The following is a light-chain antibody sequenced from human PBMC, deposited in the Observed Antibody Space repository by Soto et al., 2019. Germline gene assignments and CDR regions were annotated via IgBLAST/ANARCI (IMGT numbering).Light chain of an antibody. CDR2: WAS. V-gene: IGKV4-1*01. CDR3: LQYYSTGT. CDR1: QSVLYSSNNKNY. J-gene: IGKJ1*01. Sequence: DTVMTQSPDSLAVSLGERATINCKSSQSVLYSSNNKNYLAWYQHKPGQPPKLLIYWASTRESGVPDRFSGSGSGTDFTLTISSLQAEDVAVYYCLQYYSTGTFGQGTKVEIK.